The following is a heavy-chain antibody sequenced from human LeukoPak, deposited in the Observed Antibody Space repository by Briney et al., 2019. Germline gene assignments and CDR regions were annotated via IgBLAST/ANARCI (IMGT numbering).Heavy chain of an antibody. V-gene: IGHV4-39*07. CDR3: ARAMGSSGYYYPNFDY. Sequence: SETLSLTCTVSGGSINSSSYYWGWIRQPPGKGLEWIGSIHFIGITYYNPSLKSRITISVDTSKNQSSLRLNSVIAADTAVYYCARAMGSSGYYYPNFDYWGQGTLVTVSS. CDR1: GGSINSSSYY. J-gene: IGHJ4*02. D-gene: IGHD3-22*01. CDR2: IHFIGIT.